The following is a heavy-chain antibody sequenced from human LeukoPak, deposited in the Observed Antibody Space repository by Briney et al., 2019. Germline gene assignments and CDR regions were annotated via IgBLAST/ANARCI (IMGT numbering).Heavy chain of an antibody. Sequence: GGSLRLSCAAPGFTFSSYNMNWVRQAPQKGLEWISSISGNSANIFYADSVKGRFTISRDNAKNSLYLQMNSVRDDDTAVYYCVRIPNSANFPNWFDPWGQGTLVTVS. J-gene: IGHJ5*02. CDR2: ISGNSANI. CDR1: GFTFSSYN. V-gene: IGHV3-21*01. CDR3: VRIPNSANFPNWFDP. D-gene: IGHD2/OR15-2a*01.